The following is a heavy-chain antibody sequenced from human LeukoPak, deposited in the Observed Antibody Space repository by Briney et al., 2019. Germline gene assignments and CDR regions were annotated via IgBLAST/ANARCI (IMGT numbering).Heavy chain of an antibody. CDR2: IGTAGDT. CDR3: ARDPPRYAFDI. V-gene: IGHV3-13*01. J-gene: IGHJ3*02. CDR1: GFTFSSYD. Sequence: PGGSLRLSCAASGFTFSSYDMHWVRQATGKGLEWVSAIGTAGDTYYPGSVKGRFTISRENAKNSLYLQMNSLRAEDTAVYYCARDPPRYAFDIWGQGTMVTVSS.